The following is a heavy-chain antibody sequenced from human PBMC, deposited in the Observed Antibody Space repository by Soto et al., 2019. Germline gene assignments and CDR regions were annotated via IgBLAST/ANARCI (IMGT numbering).Heavy chain of an antibody. V-gene: IGHV4-59*01. D-gene: IGHD1-20*01. CDR1: GGSISSYY. Sequence: SETLSLTCTVSGGSISSYYWSWIRQPPGKGLEWIGYIYYSGITNYNPSLKSRVTISVDTSKNQFSLKLSSVTAADTAVYYCARYKSNYYYAMDVWGQGTTVTVSS. J-gene: IGHJ6*02. CDR3: ARYKSNYYYAMDV. CDR2: IYYSGIT.